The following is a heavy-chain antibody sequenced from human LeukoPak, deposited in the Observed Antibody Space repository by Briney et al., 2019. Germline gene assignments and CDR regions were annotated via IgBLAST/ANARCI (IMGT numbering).Heavy chain of an antibody. Sequence: PGGSLRLSCAASGFTFSTFAMTWVRQAPGKGLEWVSTFSPDGIHYADSVKGRFAISRDDSMSTLFLQMNGLRAEDTAIYYCAKDYARGGCSLAHCNPIDSWGQGTLVTVSS. CDR1: GFTFSTFA. CDR3: AKDYARGGCSLAHCNPIDS. J-gene: IGHJ4*02. D-gene: IGHD2-15*01. V-gene: IGHV3-23*01. CDR2: FSPDGI.